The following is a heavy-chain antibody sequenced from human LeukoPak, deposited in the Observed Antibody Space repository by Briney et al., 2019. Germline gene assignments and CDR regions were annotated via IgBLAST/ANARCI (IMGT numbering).Heavy chain of an antibody. CDR3: AKDRYYYDSSSAVFDY. CDR1: GFTFSSYG. Sequence: PGGSLRLSCAASGFTFSSYGMHWVRQAPGKGLEWVAVISYDGSNKYYADSVKGRFTISRDNSKNTLYLQMNSLRAEDTAVYYCAKDRYYYDSSSAVFDYWGQGTLVTVSS. CDR2: ISYDGSNK. J-gene: IGHJ4*02. V-gene: IGHV3-30*18. D-gene: IGHD3-22*01.